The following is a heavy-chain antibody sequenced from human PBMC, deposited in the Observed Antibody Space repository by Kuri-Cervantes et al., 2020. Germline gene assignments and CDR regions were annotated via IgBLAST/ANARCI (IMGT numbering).Heavy chain of an antibody. D-gene: IGHD4-17*01. CDR3: ARASYGDFEGSFDY. CDR2: IYYSGST. Sequence: ESLKISCTVSGGSISSYYWSWIRQPPGKGLEWIGYIYYSGSTNYNPSLKSRVTISVDTSKNQFSLKLSSVTAADTAVYYCARASYGDFEGSFDYWGQGTLVTVSS. CDR1: GGSISSYY. V-gene: IGHV4-59*12. J-gene: IGHJ4*02.